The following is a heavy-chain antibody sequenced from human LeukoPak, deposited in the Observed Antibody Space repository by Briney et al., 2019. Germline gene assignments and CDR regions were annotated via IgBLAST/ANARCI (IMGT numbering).Heavy chain of an antibody. D-gene: IGHD3-10*01. V-gene: IGHV3-64*01. CDR3: ARSPSMVRGVIGNWFDP. CDR1: GFTFSSYA. J-gene: IGHJ5*02. CDR2: ISSNGGST. Sequence: GGSLRLSCAASGFTFSSYAMHWGRQAPGKGLECVSAISSNGGSTYYANSVKGRFTISRDNSKNTLYLQMGSLRAEDMAVYYCARSPSMVRGVIGNWFDPWGQGTLVTVSS.